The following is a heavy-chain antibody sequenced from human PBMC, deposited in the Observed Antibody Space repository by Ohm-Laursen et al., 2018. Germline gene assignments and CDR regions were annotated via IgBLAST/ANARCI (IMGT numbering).Heavy chain of an antibody. V-gene: IGHV2-26*01. Sequence: TQTLTLTCTVSGFSLSNARMGVSWIRQPPGKALEWLAPLFSNDEKSYSTSLKSRLTISKDTSKSQVVLTMTNMDPVDTATYYCARNPGEWELRNYYYYGMDVWGQGTTVTVSS. CDR1: GFSLSNARMG. CDR3: ARNPGEWELRNYYYYGMDV. CDR2: LFSNDEK. J-gene: IGHJ6*02. D-gene: IGHD1-26*01.